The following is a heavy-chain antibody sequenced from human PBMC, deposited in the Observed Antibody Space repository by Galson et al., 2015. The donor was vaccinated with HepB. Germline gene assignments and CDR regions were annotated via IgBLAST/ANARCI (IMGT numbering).Heavy chain of an antibody. D-gene: IGHD6-6*01. CDR1: GFTFSSYAM. J-gene: IGHJ5*02. V-gene: IGHV4-4*02. CDR2: IYHSGST. Sequence: SLRLSCAASGFTFSSYAMSWVRQAPGKGLEWIGEIYHSGSTNYNPSLKSRVTISVDKSKNQFSLKLSSVTAADTAVYYCARGEGSSSVWFDPWGQGTLVTVSS. CDR3: ARGEGSSSVWFDP.